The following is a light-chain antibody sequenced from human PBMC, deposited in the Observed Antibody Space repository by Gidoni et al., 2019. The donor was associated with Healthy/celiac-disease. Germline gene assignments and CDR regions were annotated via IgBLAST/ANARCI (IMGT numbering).Light chain of an antibody. CDR2: DAS. CDR3: QQYDNLCS. V-gene: IGKV1-33*01. Sequence: DLQMTHSPSSLSASVGDRVTITCQASQDISNYLNWYQQKPGKAPKLLIYDASNWETGVPSRFSGSGSGTDFTVTISSLQPEDIATYYCQQYDNLCSFXQXTKLEIK. J-gene: IGKJ2*04. CDR1: QDISNY.